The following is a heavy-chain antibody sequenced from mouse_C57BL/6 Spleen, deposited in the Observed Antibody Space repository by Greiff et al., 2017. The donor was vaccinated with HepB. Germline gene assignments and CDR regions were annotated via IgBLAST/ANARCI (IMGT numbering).Heavy chain of an antibody. CDR1: GYTFTSYW. CDR2: IDPSDSYT. V-gene: IGHV1-69*01. CDR3: ARFGYYYGSRVDY. J-gene: IGHJ2*01. D-gene: IGHD1-1*01. Sequence: LQESGAELVMPGASVKLSCKASGYTFTSYWMHWVKQRPGQGLEWIGEIDPSDSYTNYNQKFKGKSTLTVDKSSSTAYMQLSSLTSEDSAVYYCARFGYYYGSRVDYWGQGTTLTVSS.